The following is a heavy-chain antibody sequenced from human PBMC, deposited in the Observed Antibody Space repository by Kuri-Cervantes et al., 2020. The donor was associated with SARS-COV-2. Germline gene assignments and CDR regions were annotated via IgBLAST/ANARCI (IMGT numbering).Heavy chain of an antibody. D-gene: IGHD2-2*02. Sequence: SGPTLVKPTETLTLTCTVSGFSLSDARVGVSWIRQPPGKALGWLAHIFSNDEKSYSTSLKSRLTISKDTSKSQVVLTMTNMDPVDTATYYCARIEGYCSSSSCYRGYYYYGMDVWGQGTSVTVSS. CDR2: IFSNDEK. CDR1: GFSLSDARVG. CDR3: ARIEGYCSSSSCYRGYYYYGMDV. V-gene: IGHV2-26*01. J-gene: IGHJ6*02.